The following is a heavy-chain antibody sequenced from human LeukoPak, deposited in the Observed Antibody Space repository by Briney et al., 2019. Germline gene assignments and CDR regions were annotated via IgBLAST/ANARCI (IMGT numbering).Heavy chain of an antibody. CDR3: ARDLFHYYDSSGHFDY. D-gene: IGHD3-22*01. CDR2: ISSSSSYI. CDR1: GFTFSSYS. Sequence: GGSLRLSCAASGFTFSSYSMNWVRQAPGKGLEWVSSISSSSSYIYYADSVKGRFTISRDNAKNSLYLQMNSLRAEDTAVYYCARDLFHYYDSSGHFDYWGQGTLVTVSS. V-gene: IGHV3-21*01. J-gene: IGHJ4*02.